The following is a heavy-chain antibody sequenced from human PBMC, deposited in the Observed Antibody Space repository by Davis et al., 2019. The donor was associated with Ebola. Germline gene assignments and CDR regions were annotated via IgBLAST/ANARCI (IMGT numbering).Heavy chain of an antibody. D-gene: IGHD2-8*02. J-gene: IGHJ4*02. Sequence: GESLKISCAASGFTFSSYAMSWVRQAPGKGLEWVSAISGSGGSTYYADSVKGRFTISRDNSKNTLYLQMNSLRAEDTAVYYCAKSPSRYCTGGVCYILLDYWGQGTLVTVSS. V-gene: IGHV3-23*01. CDR2: ISGSGGST. CDR1: GFTFSSYA. CDR3: AKSPSRYCTGGVCYILLDY.